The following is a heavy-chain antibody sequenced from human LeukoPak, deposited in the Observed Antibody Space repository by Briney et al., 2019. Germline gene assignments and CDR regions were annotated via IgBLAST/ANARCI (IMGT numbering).Heavy chain of an antibody. V-gene: IGHV3-74*01. CDR1: GFTFSSYW. Sequence: GGSLRLSCAASGFTFSSYWMHWVRQAPGKGLVWVSRINSDGSSTNYAASVKGRFTVSRDNSKNTLYLQMNSLRAEDTAVYYCARKRSPGAFDIWGQGTMVTVSS. J-gene: IGHJ3*02. CDR3: ARKRSPGAFDI. CDR2: INSDGSST.